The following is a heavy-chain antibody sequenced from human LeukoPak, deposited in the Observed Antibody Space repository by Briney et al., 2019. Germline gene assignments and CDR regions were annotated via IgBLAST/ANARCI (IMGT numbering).Heavy chain of an antibody. J-gene: IGHJ4*02. CDR2: IYYNGGA. V-gene: IGHV4-39*01. CDR3: ARQKTGTPPWYFDY. D-gene: IGHD1-7*01. CDR1: GGSISSSNYY. Sequence: PSETLSLTCSVSGGSISSSNYYWGWIRQPPGKGLEWIGSIYYNGGAYYNPSLKSRITTSVDTSKNQFSLKLSSVTAADTAVYYCARQKTGTPPWYFDYWGQGTLVTVSS.